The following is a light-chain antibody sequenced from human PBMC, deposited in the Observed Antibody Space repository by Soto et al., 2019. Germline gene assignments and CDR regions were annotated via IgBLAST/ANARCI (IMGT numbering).Light chain of an antibody. CDR3: QQFSSYPLT. Sequence: EVVLTQSPGTLSSSPGERATLSCRASQSVTSNYLAWYQQKRGQAPRLLIWGASIRATDLPDRFSGGGSGTDFTLTISRLEAEDSAVYYCQQFSSYPLTFGGGTKVDIK. CDR1: QSVTSNY. J-gene: IGKJ4*01. V-gene: IGKV3-20*01. CDR2: GAS.